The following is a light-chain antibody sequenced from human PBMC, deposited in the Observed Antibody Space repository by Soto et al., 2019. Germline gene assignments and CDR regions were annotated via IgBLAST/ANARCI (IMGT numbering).Light chain of an antibody. J-gene: IGLJ1*01. V-gene: IGLV2-14*01. Sequence: QSALTQPASVSGSPGQSITISFTGTSSDVGGYKYVSWYQQHPGKAPKLMIYEVSNRPSGVSNRFSGSKSGNTASLTISGLHAEDEADYYCSSYTSSSTPDVFGTGTKVTVL. CDR3: SSYTSSSTPDV. CDR2: EVS. CDR1: SSDVGGYKY.